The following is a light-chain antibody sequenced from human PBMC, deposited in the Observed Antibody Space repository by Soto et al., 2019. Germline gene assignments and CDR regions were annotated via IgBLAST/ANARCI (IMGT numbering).Light chain of an antibody. V-gene: IGLV2-14*01. J-gene: IGLJ1*01. CDR1: SGDVDAFDY. CDR3: TSFTSSSTQV. CDR2: QVS. Sequence: QSVLTQPASVSVSPGQSLTISCTGTSGDVDAFDYVSWYQQPAGKAPKLLIFQVSARPSGLSDRSSGSMSAGTATLTTSRLQAEDEADYFCTSFTSSSTQVFGTGTKVTV.